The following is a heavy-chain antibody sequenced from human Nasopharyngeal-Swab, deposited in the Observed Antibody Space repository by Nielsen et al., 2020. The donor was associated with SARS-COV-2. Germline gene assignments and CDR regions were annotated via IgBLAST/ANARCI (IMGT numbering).Heavy chain of an antibody. CDR1: GYTFTGYY. D-gene: IGHD2-2*01. CDR2: INPNSGGT. J-gene: IGHJ6*02. CDR3: ARDLEDIVVVPAAMWGVDYYYYGMDV. V-gene: IGHV1-2*06. Sequence: ASVKVSCKASGYTFTGYYMHWVRQAPGQGLEWMGRINPNSGGTNYAQKFQGRVTMIRDTSISTAYMELSRLRSDDTAVYYYARDLEDIVVVPAAMWGVDYYYYGMDVWGQGTTVTVSS.